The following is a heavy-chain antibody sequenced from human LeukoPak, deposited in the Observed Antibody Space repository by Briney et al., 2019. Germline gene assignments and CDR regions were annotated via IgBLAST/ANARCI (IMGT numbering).Heavy chain of an antibody. CDR1: GFTFSSYA. CDR3: AKKVSGWSENFQH. V-gene: IGHV3-23*01. Sequence: LAGGSLRLSCAASGFTFSSYAMSWVRQAPGKGLEWVSGISNSGGSTYYADSVKGRFTISRDNSKNTLYLQMNSLRAEDTAVYYCAKKVSGWSENFQHWGQGTLVTVSS. CDR2: ISNSGGST. D-gene: IGHD6-19*01. J-gene: IGHJ1*01.